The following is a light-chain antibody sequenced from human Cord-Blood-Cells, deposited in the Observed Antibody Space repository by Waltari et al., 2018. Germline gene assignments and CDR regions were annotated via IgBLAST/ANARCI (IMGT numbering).Light chain of an antibody. J-gene: IGLJ2*01. V-gene: IGLV2-14*01. CDR1: SSDVGGYNY. Sequence: QSALTQPASVSGSPGQSITISCTGTSSDVGGYNYVSWYQQHPGKAPKLMIYDVSNRPPGVPNRCSGSKSGTTASLTTCGLQAEDEADYYCSSYTSSSTVVFGGGTKLTVL. CDR3: SSYTSSSTVV. CDR2: DVS.